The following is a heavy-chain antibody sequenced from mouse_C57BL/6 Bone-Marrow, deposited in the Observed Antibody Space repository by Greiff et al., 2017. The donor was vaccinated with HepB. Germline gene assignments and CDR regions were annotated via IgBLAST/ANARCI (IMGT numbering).Heavy chain of an antibody. CDR2: INPYNGGT. D-gene: IGHD2-3*01. Sequence: VQLQQSGPVLVKPGASVKMSCKASGYTFTDYYMNWVKQSHGKSLEWIGVINPYNGGTSYNQKFKGKATLTVDKSSSTAYMELNSLTSEDSAVYYCAREDGYDGYYEAWFAYWGHGTLVTVSA. V-gene: IGHV1-19*01. CDR1: GYTFTDYY. J-gene: IGHJ3*01. CDR3: AREDGYDGYYEAWFAY.